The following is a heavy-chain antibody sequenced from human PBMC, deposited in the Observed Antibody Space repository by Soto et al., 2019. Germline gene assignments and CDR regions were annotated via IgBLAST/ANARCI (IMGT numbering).Heavy chain of an antibody. CDR2: ISAYNGNT. CDR3: ATTFYDYGDANDFDY. D-gene: IGHD4-17*01. V-gene: IGHV1-18*01. CDR1: GYTFTSYG. Sequence: ASVKVSCKASGYTFTSYGISWVRQAPGQGLEWMGWISAYNGNTNYAQKLQGRVTMTTDTSTSTAFMELRSLRSDDTDVYYCATTFYDYGDANDFDYWGQGTLVTVSS. J-gene: IGHJ4*02.